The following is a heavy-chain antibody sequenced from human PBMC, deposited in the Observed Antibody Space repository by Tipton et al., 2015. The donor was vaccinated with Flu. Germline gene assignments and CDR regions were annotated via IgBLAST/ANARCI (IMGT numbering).Heavy chain of an antibody. J-gene: IGHJ6*02. CDR3: ARQYGRLLTPYYYTMDV. V-gene: IGHV4-4*02. Sequence: TLSLTCAVSGGSISSSSWWSWVRQSPQKGLEWIGEIYDSGSTKYNPSLRSRVTISVDKPKNQFSLKLTSVTAADTVVYYCARQYGRLLTPYYYTMDVWGQGATVTVSS. CDR2: IYDSGST. D-gene: IGHD1-26*01. CDR1: GGSISSSSW.